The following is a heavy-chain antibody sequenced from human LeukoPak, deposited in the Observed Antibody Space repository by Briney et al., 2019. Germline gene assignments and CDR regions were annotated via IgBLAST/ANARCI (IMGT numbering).Heavy chain of an antibody. CDR3: AKNYYGSGSYYNGLDCFDY. D-gene: IGHD3-10*01. Sequence: GGSLRLSCAASGFTVSSNYMNWVRQAPGKGLEWVSVIYSGGSTYYADSVKGRFTISRDNSKNTLYLQMNSLRAEDTAVYYCAKNYYGSGSYYNGLDCFDYWGQGTLVTVSS. J-gene: IGHJ4*02. CDR1: GFTVSSNY. CDR2: IYSGGST. V-gene: IGHV3-66*01.